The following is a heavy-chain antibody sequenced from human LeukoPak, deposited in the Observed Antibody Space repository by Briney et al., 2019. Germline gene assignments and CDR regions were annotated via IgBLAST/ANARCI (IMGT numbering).Heavy chain of an antibody. V-gene: IGHV1-2*02. CDR3: AREGYCSSTSCFHPGYYYYYGMDV. CDR1: GYTFTGYY. D-gene: IGHD2-2*01. CDR2: INPNSGGT. J-gene: IGHJ6*02. Sequence: ASVKVSCKASGYTFTGYYMHWVRQAPGQGLEWMGWINPNSGGTNYAQKFQGRVTMTRDTSISTACMELSRLRSDDTAVYYCAREGYCSSTSCFHPGYYYYYGMDVWGQGTTVTVSS.